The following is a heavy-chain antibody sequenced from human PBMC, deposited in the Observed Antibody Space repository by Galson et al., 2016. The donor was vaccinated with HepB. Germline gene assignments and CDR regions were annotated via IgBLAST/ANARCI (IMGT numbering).Heavy chain of an antibody. V-gene: IGHV3-23*01. CDR1: EFTFSSYG. J-gene: IGHJ4*02. CDR2: ISPSGDNT. D-gene: IGHD2-21*01. CDR3: ARRDELLFVDY. Sequence: SLRLSCAASEFTFSSYGMSWVRQAPGKGLEWVSTISPSGDNTYYADSVKGRFTISRDISKNTLYLQIDSLRADDTALYYCARRDELLFVDYWGQGTLVTVSS.